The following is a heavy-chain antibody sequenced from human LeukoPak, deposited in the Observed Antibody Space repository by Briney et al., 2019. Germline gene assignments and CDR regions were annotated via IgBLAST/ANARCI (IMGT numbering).Heavy chain of an antibody. CDR1: GFSVSTKY. CDR2: IYGADGT. J-gene: IGHJ4*02. Sequence: GGSLRLSCAASGFSVSTKYMSWVRQAPGKGLEWVSVIYGADGTYYADSVKGRFTISRDNSKNTLYLQMNSLRPEDTAVYYCARDGLLGATNPFDYWGQGALVTVSS. V-gene: IGHV3-66*01. D-gene: IGHD1-26*01. CDR3: ARDGLLGATNPFDY.